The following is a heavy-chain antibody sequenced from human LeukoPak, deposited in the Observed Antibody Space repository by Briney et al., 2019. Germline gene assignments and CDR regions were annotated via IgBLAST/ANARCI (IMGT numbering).Heavy chain of an antibody. CDR2: IYHSGST. Sequence: SETLSLTYTVSGYSISSGYYWGWIRQPPGKGLEWIGSIYHSGSTYYNPSLKSRVTISVDTSKNQFSLKLSSVTAADTAVYYCARANRYDLYFDYWGQGTLVTVSS. CDR1: GYSISSGYY. D-gene: IGHD5-12*01. CDR3: ARANRYDLYFDY. V-gene: IGHV4-38-2*02. J-gene: IGHJ4*02.